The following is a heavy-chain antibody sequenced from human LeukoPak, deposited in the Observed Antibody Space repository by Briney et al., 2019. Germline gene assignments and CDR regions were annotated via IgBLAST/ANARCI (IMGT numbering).Heavy chain of an antibody. CDR1: GGSIGNYH. D-gene: IGHD6-19*01. CDR2: IHTSGST. J-gene: IGHJ4*02. V-gene: IGHV4-4*07. Sequence: SETLSLTCTVSGGSIGNYHWSGIRQPAGKGLEWIGQIHTSGSTNYSPPLKSRVSMSLDTTEDRVSLTIRSVSAADTAFYYCARRDSSSGWSFDHWGQGTLVTVSS. CDR3: ARRDSSSGWSFDH.